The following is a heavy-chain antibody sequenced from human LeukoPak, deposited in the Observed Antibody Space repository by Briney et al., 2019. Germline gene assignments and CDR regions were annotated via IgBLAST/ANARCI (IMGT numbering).Heavy chain of an antibody. V-gene: IGHV3-74*01. CDR1: AFTLITYW. D-gene: IGHD6-13*01. CDR3: AREGYPSSTFEY. J-gene: IGHJ4*02. Sequence: VSLTRSCSASAFTLITYWRHWVRQAPGKELVGVSRINSDGSSTTYADSVRGRFTISRDNAKTTVYVQMNSMRVEKTVVYYCAREGYPSSTFEYWGQGPVVPVSS. CDR2: INSDGSST.